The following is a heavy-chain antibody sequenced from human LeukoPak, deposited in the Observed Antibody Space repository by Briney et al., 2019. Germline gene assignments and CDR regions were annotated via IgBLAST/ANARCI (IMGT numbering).Heavy chain of an antibody. CDR1: GGSISSSSYY. Sequence: SETLSLTCTVSGGSISSSSYYWGWIRQPPGKGLEWIGSIYYSGSTYYNPSLKSRVTISVDTSKNQFSLKLSSATAADTAVYCCASPSAYASFDYWGQGTLVTVSS. CDR3: ASPSAYASFDY. CDR2: IYYSGST. V-gene: IGHV4-39*01. D-gene: IGHD2-2*01. J-gene: IGHJ4*02.